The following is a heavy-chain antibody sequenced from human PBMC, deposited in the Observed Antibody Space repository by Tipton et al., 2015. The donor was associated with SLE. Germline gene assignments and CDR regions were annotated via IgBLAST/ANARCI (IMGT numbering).Heavy chain of an antibody. CDR3: ARDAPLDYYDSSGYYLDAFDI. CDR2: ISSSSSYI. CDR1: GFTFSSYS. D-gene: IGHD3-22*01. J-gene: IGHJ3*02. Sequence: SLRLSCAASGFTFSSYSMNWVRQAPGKGLEWVSSISSSSSYIYYADSVKGRFTISRDNAKNSLYLQMNSLRAEDTAVYYCARDAPLDYYDSSGYYLDAFDIWGQGTMVTVSS. V-gene: IGHV3-21*01.